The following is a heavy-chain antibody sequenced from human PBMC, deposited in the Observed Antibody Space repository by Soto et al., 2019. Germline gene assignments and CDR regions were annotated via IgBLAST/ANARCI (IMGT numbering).Heavy chain of an antibody. Sequence: GGSLRLSCAASGFTFSSFWMTWVRQAPGKGLEWVANLNQDGSDKYYVDSLKGRFTISRDNAKNSLYLQMNSLRAEDTAVYYWAKTNWGTVDYWGQGTLVTVSS. D-gene: IGHD7-27*01. V-gene: IGHV3-7*01. J-gene: IGHJ4*02. CDR1: GFTFSSFW. CDR2: LNQDGSDK. CDR3: AKTNWGTVDY.